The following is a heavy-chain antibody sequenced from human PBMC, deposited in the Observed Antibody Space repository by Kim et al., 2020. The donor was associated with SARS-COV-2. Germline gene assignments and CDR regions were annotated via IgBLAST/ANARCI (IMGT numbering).Heavy chain of an antibody. CDR3: ARTRITMIVVVTHFDY. V-gene: IGHV4-31*03. CDR1: GGSISSGGYY. Sequence: SETLSLTCTVSGGSISSGGYYWSWIRQHPGKGLEWIGYIYYSGSTYYNPTLKSRVTISVDTSKNQFSLKLSSVTAADTAVYYCARTRITMIVVVTHFDYWGQGTLVTVSS. J-gene: IGHJ4*02. D-gene: IGHD3-22*01. CDR2: IYYSGST.